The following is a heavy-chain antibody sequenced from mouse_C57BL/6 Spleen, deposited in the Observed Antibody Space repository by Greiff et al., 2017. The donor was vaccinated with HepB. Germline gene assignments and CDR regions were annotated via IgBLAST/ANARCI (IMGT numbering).Heavy chain of an antibody. CDR1: GYTFTSYW. V-gene: IGHV1-64*01. CDR3: ARDYYDYDVSFDY. Sequence: QVQLKQSGAELVKPGASVKLSCKASGYTFTSYWMHWVKQRPGQGLEWIGMIHPNSGSTNYNEKFKSKATLTVDKSSSTAYMQLSSLTSEDSAVYYCARDYYDYDVSFDYWGQGTTLTVSS. CDR2: IHPNSGST. D-gene: IGHD2-4*01. J-gene: IGHJ2*01.